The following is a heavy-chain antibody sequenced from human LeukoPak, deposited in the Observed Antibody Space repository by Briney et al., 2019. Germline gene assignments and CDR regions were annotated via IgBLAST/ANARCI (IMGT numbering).Heavy chain of an antibody. CDR1: GFTFSSYA. CDR2: ISGSGGST. J-gene: IGHJ6*03. V-gene: IGHV3-23*01. D-gene: IGHD6-6*01. Sequence: GGSLRLSCAASGFTFSSYAVSWVRQAPGKGLEWVSAISGSGGSTYYADSVKGRFTISRDNSKNTLYLQMDSLRAEDTAVYYCANIAPRKVYYYYMDVWGKGTTVTVSS. CDR3: ANIAPRKVYYYYMDV.